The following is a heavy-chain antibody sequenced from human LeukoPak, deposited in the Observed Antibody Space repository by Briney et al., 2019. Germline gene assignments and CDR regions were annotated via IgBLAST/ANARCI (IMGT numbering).Heavy chain of an antibody. D-gene: IGHD6-19*01. Sequence: GEYLRISCKGSGYSFTRYWINWVRQMPGKGLGWMGRIDPGDSYTNYSPSFQGHVTISADKSISTAYLQWSSLKASDTAMYYCARHYSSGSDFDYWGQGTLVTVSS. CDR2: IDPGDSYT. J-gene: IGHJ4*02. CDR3: ARHYSSGSDFDY. CDR1: GYSFTRYW. V-gene: IGHV5-10-1*01.